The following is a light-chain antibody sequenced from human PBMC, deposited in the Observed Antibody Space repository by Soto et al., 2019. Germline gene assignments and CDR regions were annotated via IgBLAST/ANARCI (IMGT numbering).Light chain of an antibody. V-gene: IGKV3D-15*01. CDR1: QSVARN. CDR3: QQYDYWPPIT. CDR2: DAS. J-gene: IGKJ4*01. Sequence: IVMSDTPATLSVSPVERVTLSCMAGQSVARNLAWYQEQPAQVPRLLIYDASTRATGVPARFSGSGSGTQFTLTISSLQSEDFAVYYCQQYDYWPPITFGGGTKVDIK.